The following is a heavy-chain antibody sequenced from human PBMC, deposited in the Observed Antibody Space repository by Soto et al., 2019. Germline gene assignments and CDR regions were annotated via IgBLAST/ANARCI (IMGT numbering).Heavy chain of an antibody. CDR2: IYDSGTT. J-gene: IGHJ6*02. CDR1: GGSISRGDYY. D-gene: IGHD3-3*01. Sequence: QVQLQGSGPGLVKPSQTLSLTCTVSGGSISRGDYYWSWIRQHPGKGLGWIGYIYDSGTTYYNPSLESRVTIFVDTSKNQFSLRLNSVTAADTAVYFCARGFLEWLSQPLYGMDVWGQGTTVTVSS. CDR3: ARGFLEWLSQPLYGMDV. V-gene: IGHV4-31*03.